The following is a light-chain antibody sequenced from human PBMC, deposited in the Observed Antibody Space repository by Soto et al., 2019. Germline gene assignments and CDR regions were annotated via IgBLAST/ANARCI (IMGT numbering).Light chain of an antibody. Sequence: EIVLTQSPATLSLSPGERATLSCRASQSVSSYLAWYQQKPGQAPRLFIYAASNRATGIPARFSGSGSGTDFTLTISSLEPEDFAVYYCQQRGDLPYTFGQGTNLEIK. J-gene: IGKJ2*01. CDR2: AAS. V-gene: IGKV3-11*01. CDR1: QSVSSY. CDR3: QQRGDLPYT.